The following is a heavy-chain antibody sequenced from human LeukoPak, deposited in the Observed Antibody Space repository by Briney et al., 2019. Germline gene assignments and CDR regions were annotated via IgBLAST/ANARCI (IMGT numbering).Heavy chain of an antibody. CDR2: INSDGSGT. CDR1: GFTFSSYW. J-gene: IGHJ4*02. CDR3: ARADDGANSWVNY. Sequence: GGSLRLSCAASGFTFSSYWMHWVRQAPGKGLVWISRINSDGSGTSYADSVKGRFTISRDNAKNTQYLQMNSLRAEDTAVYYCARADDGANSWVNYWGQGTLVTVSS. V-gene: IGHV3-74*01. D-gene: IGHD4-23*01.